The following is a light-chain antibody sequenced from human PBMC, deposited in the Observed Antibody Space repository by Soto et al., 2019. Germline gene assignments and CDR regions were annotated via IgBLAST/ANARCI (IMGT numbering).Light chain of an antibody. CDR1: SSDIGAYNF. J-gene: IGLJ2*01. Sequence: QSVLTQPASVSGSHGQSSTISCTGTSSDIGAYNFVSWYQQHPGKAPKLMLYDVNIRPSGVSNRFSGSKSGNTASLTISGLQAEDEADYYCTSWTTSTTMIFGGGTKVTVL. CDR3: TSWTTSTTMI. V-gene: IGLV2-14*03. CDR2: DVN.